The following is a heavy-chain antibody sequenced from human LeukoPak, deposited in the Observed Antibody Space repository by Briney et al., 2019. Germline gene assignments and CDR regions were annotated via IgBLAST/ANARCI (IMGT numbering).Heavy chain of an antibody. D-gene: IGHD1-14*01. CDR3: ARDRTGGFDY. CDR1: GFIFNNYA. J-gene: IGHJ4*02. CDR2: ISWNSGTI. V-gene: IGHV3-9*01. Sequence: GGSLRLSCAGSGFIFNNYAMHWVRQPPGKGLEWVSGISWNSGTIDYADSVRGRFTISRDNAKNTLYLQMNSLRAEDTAVYYCARDRTGGFDYWGQGTLVTVSS.